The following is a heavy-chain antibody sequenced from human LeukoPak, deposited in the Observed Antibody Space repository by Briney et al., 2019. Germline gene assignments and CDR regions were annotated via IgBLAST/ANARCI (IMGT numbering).Heavy chain of an antibody. CDR3: ANEIRPNDY. CDR2: ISYDGSNK. CDR1: GFTFSSYA. V-gene: IGHV3-30-3*02. J-gene: IGHJ4*02. D-gene: IGHD4-17*01. Sequence: GGSLRLSCAASGFTFSSYAMHWVRQAPGKGLEWVAVISYDGSNKYYADSVKGRFTISRDNSKNTLFLQMNSLRAEDTAVYYCANEIRPNDYWGQGTQVTVSS.